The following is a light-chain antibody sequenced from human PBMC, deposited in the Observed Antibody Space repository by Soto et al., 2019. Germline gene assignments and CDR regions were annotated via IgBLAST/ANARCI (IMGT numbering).Light chain of an antibody. CDR1: QSVSSSY. Sequence: IESAHVSGPLTLSLRERATLPXRVSQSVSSSYLAWYQQEPGXAPRLXXYRXSSRANGIPARLSGSGSGTDFTRTISGVEPEDLAVYYWQQQRSGPRTVGRGTKVDI. J-gene: IGKJ4*01. CDR2: RXS. CDR3: QQQRSGPRT. V-gene: IGKV3-20*01.